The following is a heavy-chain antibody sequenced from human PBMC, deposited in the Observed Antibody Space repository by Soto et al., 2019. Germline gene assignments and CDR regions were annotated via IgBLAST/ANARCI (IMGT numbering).Heavy chain of an antibody. D-gene: IGHD4-17*01. V-gene: IGHV3-13*01. CDR2: IGTAGDT. CDR3: ARGVVDDYGDYGGVDY. CDR1: GFTFSSYD. J-gene: IGHJ4*02. Sequence: GGSLRLSCAASGFTFSSYDMHWVRQATGKGLEWVSAIGTAGDTYYPGSVKGRFTISRENAKNSLYLQMNSLRAGDTAVYYCARGVVDDYGDYGGVDYWGQGTLVTVSS.